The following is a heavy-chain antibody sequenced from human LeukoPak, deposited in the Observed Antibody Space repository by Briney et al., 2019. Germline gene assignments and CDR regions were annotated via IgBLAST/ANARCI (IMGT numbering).Heavy chain of an antibody. CDR2: IYHSGST. CDR3: ARAPGWGYSGTYFDL. CDR1: GGSISSGGYS. Sequence: PSETLSLTCAVSGGSISSGGYSWSWIRQPPGKGLEWIVYIYHSGSTYYNPSLKSRVTLSVDRSKNQFSLKLSSVTAADTAVYYCARAPGWGYSGTYFDLWGRGTLVTVSS. J-gene: IGHJ2*01. D-gene: IGHD2-15*01. V-gene: IGHV4-30-2*01.